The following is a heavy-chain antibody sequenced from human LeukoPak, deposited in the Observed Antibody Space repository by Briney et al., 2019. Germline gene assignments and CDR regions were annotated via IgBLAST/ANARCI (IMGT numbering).Heavy chain of an antibody. Sequence: ASVKVSCKASGYTFTGYYMHWVRQAPGQGLEWMGWINPNSGGTNYARKFQDRVTMTRDTSINTVYMEPSNLKSDDTAVYFCARELGVAAAGPLDYWGQGTLVTVSS. CDR2: INPNSGGT. CDR3: ARELGVAAAGPLDY. J-gene: IGHJ4*02. V-gene: IGHV1-2*02. CDR1: GYTFTGYY. D-gene: IGHD6-13*01.